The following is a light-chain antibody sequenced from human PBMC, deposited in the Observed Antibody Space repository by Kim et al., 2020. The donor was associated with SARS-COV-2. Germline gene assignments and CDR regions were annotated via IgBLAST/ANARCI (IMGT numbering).Light chain of an antibody. CDR2: DVS. V-gene: IGLV2-11*01. J-gene: IGLJ2*01. Sequence: SPGQSITISCTGTNSDVGGYNYVSWYQQHPGKAPKLMIYDVSKRPSGVPDRFSGSKSGNTASLTISGLQAEDEADYYCCSYAGSMVFGGGTQLTVL. CDR1: NSDVGGYNY. CDR3: CSYAGSMV.